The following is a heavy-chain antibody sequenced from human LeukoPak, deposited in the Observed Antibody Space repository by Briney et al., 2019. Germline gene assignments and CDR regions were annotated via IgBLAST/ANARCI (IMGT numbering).Heavy chain of an antibody. CDR3: ARAAGGYDSGDYYYYGMDV. CDR1: GGSFSGYY. D-gene: IGHD5-12*01. Sequence: SETLSLTCAVYGGSFSGYYWSWIRQPPGKGLEWIGEINHSGSTNYNPSLKSRVTISVDTSKNQFSLKLSSVTAADTAVYYCARAAGGYDSGDYYYYGMDVWGQGTTVTVSS. CDR2: INHSGST. J-gene: IGHJ6*02. V-gene: IGHV4-34*01.